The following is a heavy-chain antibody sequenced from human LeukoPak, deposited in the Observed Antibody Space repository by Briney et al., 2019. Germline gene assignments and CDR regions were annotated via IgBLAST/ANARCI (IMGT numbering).Heavy chain of an antibody. Sequence: SETLSLTCAASGGPISSSNWWSWVRPPPGKGLEWIGEIYHSGSTNYNPSLKSRVTISVDKSKNQFSLKLSSVTAADTAVYYCARRPYYVWGSYRSLDAFDIWGQGTMVTVSS. CDR2: IYHSGST. D-gene: IGHD3-16*02. CDR1: GGPISSSNW. CDR3: ARRPYYVWGSYRSLDAFDI. J-gene: IGHJ3*02. V-gene: IGHV4-4*02.